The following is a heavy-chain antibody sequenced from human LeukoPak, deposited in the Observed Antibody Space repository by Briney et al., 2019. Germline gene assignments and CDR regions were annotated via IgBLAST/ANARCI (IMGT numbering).Heavy chain of an antibody. Sequence: GGSLRLSCEASGFIPSEYSAKCVPHALGEGLEWISYINPAGNTIYYAESVKGRFTVSRDNVKKTLHLQMSSLSVEDTGVYYCARGDDPDYWGQGTLVTVSS. CDR1: GFIPSEYS. CDR3: ARGDDPDY. V-gene: IGHV3-48*01. CDR2: INPAGNTI. J-gene: IGHJ4*02.